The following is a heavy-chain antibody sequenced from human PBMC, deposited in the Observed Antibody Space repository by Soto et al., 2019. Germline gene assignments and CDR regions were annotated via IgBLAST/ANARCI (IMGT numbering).Heavy chain of an antibody. V-gene: IGHV1-18*01. J-gene: IGHJ6*02. CDR2: ISGYNANT. D-gene: IGHD3-10*01. Sequence: ASVKVSCKASGYTFTSYGISWVLQAPGQGLEWMGWISGYNANTKYAQILQGRVTMTTDTSTSTAYMELRSLRSDDTAVYYCARDSGPWFGELLWGGMDVWGQGTTVTVSS. CDR1: GYTFTSYG. CDR3: ARDSGPWFGELLWGGMDV.